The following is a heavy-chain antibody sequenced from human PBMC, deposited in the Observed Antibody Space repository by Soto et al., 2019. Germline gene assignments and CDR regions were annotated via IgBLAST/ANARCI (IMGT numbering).Heavy chain of an antibody. CDR1: GGPFSSYA. J-gene: IGHJ4*02. CDR3: GRRGYSSTSIRWEFDY. D-gene: IGHD6-13*01. V-gene: IGHV1-69*13. Sequence: GASVKVSCKASGGPFSSYAISWVRQAPGQELEWMGGIIPIFGTANYAQKFQGRVTITADESTSTANMEPSSMRSEDTAVYYCGRRGYSSTSIRWEFDYWGQGTLVTVS. CDR2: IIPIFGTA.